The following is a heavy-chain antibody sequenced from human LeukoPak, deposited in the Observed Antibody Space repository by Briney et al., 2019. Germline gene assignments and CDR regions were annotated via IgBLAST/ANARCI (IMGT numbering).Heavy chain of an antibody. CDR1: GFTFSSYW. D-gene: IGHD5-24*01. V-gene: IGHV3-7*01. CDR2: IKQDGSEK. CDR3: ARPRGNVEMATIPFDY. Sequence: GGSLRLSCAASGFTFSSYWMSWVRQAPGKGLEWVANIKQDGSEKYYVDSVKGRFTISRDNAKNSLYLQMNSLTAEDTAVYYCARPRGNVEMATIPFDYWGQGTVVTVSS. J-gene: IGHJ4*02.